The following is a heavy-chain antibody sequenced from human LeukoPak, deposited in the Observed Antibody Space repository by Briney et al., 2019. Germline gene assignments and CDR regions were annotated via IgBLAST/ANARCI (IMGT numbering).Heavy chain of an antibody. CDR3: ATSPAGPDWFDP. CDR2: IWYDGSDK. CDR1: GFTFSSSG. V-gene: IGHV3-33*01. Sequence: PGRSLRLSCAASGFTFSSSGMHWVRQAPGKGLEWVAVIWYDGSDKYSADSVKGRFTISRDNSKNTLYLQMNSLRAEDTAVYYCATSPAGPDWFDPWGQGTLVTVSS. J-gene: IGHJ5*02.